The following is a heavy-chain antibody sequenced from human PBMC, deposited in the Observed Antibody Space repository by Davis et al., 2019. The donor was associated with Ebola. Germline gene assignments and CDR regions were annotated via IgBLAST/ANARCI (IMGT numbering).Heavy chain of an antibody. CDR2: INSDGSST. Sequence: HTGGSLRLSCAASGFTFSSYWMHWVRHAPGKGLVWVSRINSDGSSTSYADSVKGRFTISRDNAKNTLYLQMNSLRAEDTAVYYCAKDSIGDFWSGRYGMDVWGQGTTVTVSS. CDR1: GFTFSSYW. CDR3: AKDSIGDFWSGRYGMDV. V-gene: IGHV3-74*01. D-gene: IGHD3-3*01. J-gene: IGHJ6*02.